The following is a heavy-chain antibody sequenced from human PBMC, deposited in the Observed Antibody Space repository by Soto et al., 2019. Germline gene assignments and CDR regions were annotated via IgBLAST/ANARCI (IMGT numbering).Heavy chain of an antibody. Sequence: EVLLLESGGGLVQPGGSLRLSCAGSGFTSGTTWVRQTPGRGLEWVSGISASSGKIFYAESVRGRFTISKDNSKNTLYLQMDSLRDDDTAIYFCTQWDGYADVWGQGTTVIVSS. V-gene: IGHV3-23*01. CDR1: GFTSGT. CDR2: ISASSGKI. CDR3: TQWDGYADV. D-gene: IGHD1-26*01. J-gene: IGHJ6*02.